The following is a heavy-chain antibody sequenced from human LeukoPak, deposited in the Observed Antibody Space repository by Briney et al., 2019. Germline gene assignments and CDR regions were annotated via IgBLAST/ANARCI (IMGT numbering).Heavy chain of an antibody. CDR2: ISGSGGST. CDR3: AKDIYGSGSYDFDY. D-gene: IGHD3-10*01. V-gene: IGHV3-23*01. Sequence: GGSPRLSCAASGFTFSSYAMSWVRQAPGKGLEWVSAISGSGGSTYYADSVKGRFTISRDNSKNTLYLQMNSLRAEDTAVYYCAKDIYGSGSYDFDYWGQGTLVTVSS. CDR1: GFTFSSYA. J-gene: IGHJ4*02.